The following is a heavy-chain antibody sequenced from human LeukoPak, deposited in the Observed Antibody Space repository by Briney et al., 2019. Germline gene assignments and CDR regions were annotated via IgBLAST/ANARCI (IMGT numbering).Heavy chain of an antibody. J-gene: IGHJ6*03. CDR2: ITWNGDTT. CDR3: AKVIEGGDYYHYMDV. D-gene: IGHD4-17*01. CDR1: GFTFHDHA. Sequence: GGSLRLSCAASGFTFHDHAMHWVRQVPGKGLEWVALITWNGDTTYYADSIKGRFTISRDNSKNSLYLQMNSLRPEDTALYYCAKVIEGGDYYHYMDVWGKGTTVTVSS. V-gene: IGHV3-43D*03.